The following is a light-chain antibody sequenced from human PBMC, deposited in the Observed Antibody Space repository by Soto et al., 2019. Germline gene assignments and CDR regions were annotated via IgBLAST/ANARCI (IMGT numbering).Light chain of an antibody. CDR2: GNS. CDR3: QSYDSSLSGVV. Sequence: QSVLTQPPSVSGAPGQRVTISCTASSSNIGAGYDVHWYQQLPGTAPKLLIYGNSNRPSWVPDRFSGSKSGTSASLAITGLQADDGADYYCQSYDSSLSGVVFGGGTKLTVL. V-gene: IGLV1-40*01. CDR1: SSNIGAGYD. J-gene: IGLJ2*01.